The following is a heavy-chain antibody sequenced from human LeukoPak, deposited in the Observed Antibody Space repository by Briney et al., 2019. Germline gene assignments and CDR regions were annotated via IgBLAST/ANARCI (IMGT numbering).Heavy chain of an antibody. Sequence: SVKVSCKASGGTFSSYAISWVRQAPGQGLEWMGRIIPIFGIANYAQKFQGRVTITADKSTSTAYMELSSLRSEDTAVYYCARVRYYDSSGYTSQLDYWGQGTLVTISS. J-gene: IGHJ4*02. CDR1: GGTFSSYA. D-gene: IGHD3-22*01. CDR3: ARVRYYDSSGYTSQLDY. CDR2: IIPIFGIA. V-gene: IGHV1-69*04.